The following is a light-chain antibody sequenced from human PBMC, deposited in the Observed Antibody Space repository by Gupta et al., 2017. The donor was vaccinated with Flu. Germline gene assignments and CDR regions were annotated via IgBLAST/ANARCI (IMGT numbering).Light chain of an antibody. V-gene: IGKV1-39*01. J-gene: IGKJ1*01. CDR3: QQSYNTPPWT. Sequence: DTQMTQSPSSLSASIGDRVTITCRASENISKYLNWYQQKPGKAPKLLIYAASTLQRGVPSRFSGSGSGTDLTLTISKRQPEDFAPYYCQQSYNTPPWTFGQGTKVEI. CDR2: AAS. CDR1: ENISKY.